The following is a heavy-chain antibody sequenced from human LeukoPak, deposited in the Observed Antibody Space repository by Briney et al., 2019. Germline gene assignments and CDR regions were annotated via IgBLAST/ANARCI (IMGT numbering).Heavy chain of an antibody. CDR2: INPNSGGT. V-gene: IGHV1-2*02. Sequence: ASVKVSCKASGYTFTGYYMHWVRQAPGQGLEWMGWINPNSGGTNYAQKFQGRATMTRDTSISTAYMELSRLRSDDTAVYYCARVLESSSSWADLWAGHYYYYGMDVWGQGTTVTVSS. CDR3: ARVLESSSSWADLWAGHYYYYGMDV. CDR1: GYTFTGYY. J-gene: IGHJ6*02. D-gene: IGHD6-6*01.